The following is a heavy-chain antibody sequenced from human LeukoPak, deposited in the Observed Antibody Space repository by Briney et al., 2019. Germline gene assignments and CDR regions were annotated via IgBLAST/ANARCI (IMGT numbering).Heavy chain of an antibody. CDR2: INPHNGDT. J-gene: IGHJ6*03. CDR3: ARDLAAGYMDV. CDR1: GYTFTDYY. D-gene: IGHD3-10*01. Sequence: ASVKVSCKASGYTFTDYYMHWVRQAPGQGLEWMGWINPHNGDTNYAQKFQGRVTMTRDTSISTPYMELSGLRSDDTAVYYCARDLAAGYMDVWGKGTTVTISS. V-gene: IGHV1-2*02.